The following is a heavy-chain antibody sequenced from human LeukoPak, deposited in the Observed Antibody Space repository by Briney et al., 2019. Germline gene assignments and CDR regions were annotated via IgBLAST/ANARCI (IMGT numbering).Heavy chain of an antibody. D-gene: IGHD6-19*01. J-gene: IGHJ1*01. Sequence: GGSLRLSCAASGFTFSSYAMHWVRQAPGKGLEWVAVISYDGSNKYYADSVKGRFTISRDNSKNTLYLQMNSLRAEDTAVYYCARDKGIAVAGPTEYFQHWGQGTLVTVSS. CDR3: ARDKGIAVAGPTEYFQH. V-gene: IGHV3-30-3*01. CDR1: GFTFSSYA. CDR2: ISYDGSNK.